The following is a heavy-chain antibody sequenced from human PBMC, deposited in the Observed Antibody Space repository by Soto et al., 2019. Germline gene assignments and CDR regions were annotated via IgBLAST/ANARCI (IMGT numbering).Heavy chain of an antibody. V-gene: IGHV1-69*01. CDR3: ARGGKERFRGSGMDV. Sequence: QVQLVQSGAEVRKPGSSVRVSCKASGGRFTTYAFNWMRQDPGQGLEWLGGIITFFGAAMYAQKFQGRVTITADELTTTASMELSGLRSENTAVYYCARGGKERFRGSGMDVWGQGTTVTVSS. D-gene: IGHD1-1*01. CDR2: IITFFGAA. CDR1: GGRFTTYA. J-gene: IGHJ6*02.